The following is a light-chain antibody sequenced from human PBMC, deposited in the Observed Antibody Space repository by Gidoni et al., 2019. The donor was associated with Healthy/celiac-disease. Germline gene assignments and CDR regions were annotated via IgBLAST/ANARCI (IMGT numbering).Light chain of an antibody. CDR3: RQSDSTWGM. Sequence: GDRVTITCRASQSISSYLNWYQQKPGTAPKRLIYAASSLQSGVPSRFSGSGSGTDFTLTISSLQPEEVATYYCRQSDSTWGMVGQGTKVEIK. CDR1: QSISSY. J-gene: IGKJ1*01. V-gene: IGKV1-39*01. CDR2: AAS.